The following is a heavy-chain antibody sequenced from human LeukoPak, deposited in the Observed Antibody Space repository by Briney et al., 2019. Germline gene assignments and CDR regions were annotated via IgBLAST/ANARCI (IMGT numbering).Heavy chain of an antibody. D-gene: IGHD6-19*01. CDR3: ASPGYSSGWYKGA. V-gene: IGHV3-21*01. Sequence: GGSLRLSCAASGFTFSGYSMNWVRQAPGKGLEWVSSISSSSSYIYYADSVKGRFTISRDNAKNSLYLQMNSLRAEDTAVYYCASPGYSSGWYKGAWGQGTLVTVSS. CDR1: GFTFSGYS. J-gene: IGHJ5*02. CDR2: ISSSSSYI.